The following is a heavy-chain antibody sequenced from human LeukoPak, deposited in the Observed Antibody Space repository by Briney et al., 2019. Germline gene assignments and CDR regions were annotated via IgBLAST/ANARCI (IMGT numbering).Heavy chain of an antibody. V-gene: IGHV3-30*02. CDR3: ATTTTVPGVFDY. Sequence: GGSLRLSCAASGFTFSSYVMHWVRQAPGKGLEWVTIIWFDGNNTYYADSVKGRFTISRDNSKNTLYLQMNSLSAEDTAVYYCATTTTVPGVFDYWGQGTLVTVSS. D-gene: IGHD6-19*01. CDR1: GFTFSSYV. CDR2: IWFDGNNT. J-gene: IGHJ4*02.